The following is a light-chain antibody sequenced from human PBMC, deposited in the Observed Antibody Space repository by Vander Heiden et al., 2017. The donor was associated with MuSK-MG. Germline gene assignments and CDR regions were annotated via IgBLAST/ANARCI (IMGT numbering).Light chain of an antibody. Sequence: DIQMTQSPSPLSASVGDRVPITCRARQSIDTYLIWYQQKPGKAPKFLIYAAYNLQSVVPSRFSGSGCRTYFTLTISSLQPEDFATYYCQQSYDFPYTFGRGTKLEIK. V-gene: IGKV1-39*01. CDR3: QQSYDFPYT. J-gene: IGKJ2*01. CDR1: QSIDTY. CDR2: AAY.